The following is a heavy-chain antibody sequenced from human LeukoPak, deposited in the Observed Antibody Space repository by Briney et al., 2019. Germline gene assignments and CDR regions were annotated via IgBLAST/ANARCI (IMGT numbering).Heavy chain of an antibody. CDR2: IIPILGIA. CDR3: EMYYYGSGSYSAY. V-gene: IGHV1-69*04. J-gene: IGHJ4*02. CDR1: GGTFSSYA. Sequence: SVKLSRKASGGTFSSYAISWVRQAPGQGLEWMGRIIPILGIANYAQKFQGRVTITADKSTSTAYMELSSLRSEGTAVYYCEMYYYGSGSYSAYWGQGTLVTVSS. D-gene: IGHD3-10*01.